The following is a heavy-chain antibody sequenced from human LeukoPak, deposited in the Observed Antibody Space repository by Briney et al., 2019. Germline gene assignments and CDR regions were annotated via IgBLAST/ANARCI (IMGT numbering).Heavy chain of an antibody. CDR2: IYYSGST. J-gene: IGHJ4*02. CDR1: GGSISSYY. Sequence: PSETLSLTCTVSGGSISSYYWSWIRQPPGKGLEWIGYIYYSGSTNYNPSLKSRVTISVDTSKNQFSLKLSSVTAADTAVYYCARDGSPFDYWGQGTLVTVSS. V-gene: IGHV4-59*01. D-gene: IGHD2-15*01. CDR3: ARDGSPFDY.